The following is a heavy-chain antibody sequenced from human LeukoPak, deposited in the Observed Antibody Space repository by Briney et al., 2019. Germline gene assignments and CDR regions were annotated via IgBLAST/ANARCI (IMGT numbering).Heavy chain of an antibody. CDR2: ISATGGST. CDR3: AKDRSIGTYYTFDH. V-gene: IGHV3-23*01. J-gene: IGHJ4*02. Sequence: PGGSLRLSCAASGFTFSSYAMSWVRQAPGKGLKWVSSISATGGSTFYADSVKGRFTVSRDNSKNSLYLQMNSLTAADTAVYYCAKDRSIGTYYTFDHWGQGTLVTVSS. D-gene: IGHD1-26*01. CDR1: GFTFSSYA.